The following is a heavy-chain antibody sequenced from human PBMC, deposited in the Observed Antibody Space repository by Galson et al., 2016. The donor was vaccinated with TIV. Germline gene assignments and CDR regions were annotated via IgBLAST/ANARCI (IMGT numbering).Heavy chain of an antibody. CDR3: ARAPGYYDCSYYYPA. J-gene: IGHJ4*02. CDR2: INGEFGTA. D-gene: IGHD3-22*01. Sequence: SVKVSCKASGCTFSSYAFSWVRQAPGQGLEWMGRINGEFGTANYAQKFQGRVTIIADESTSTAYMELRSLRSEDTAVYYCARAPGYYDCSYYYPAWGQGTLVTVSS. CDR1: GCTFSSYA. V-gene: IGHV1-69*13.